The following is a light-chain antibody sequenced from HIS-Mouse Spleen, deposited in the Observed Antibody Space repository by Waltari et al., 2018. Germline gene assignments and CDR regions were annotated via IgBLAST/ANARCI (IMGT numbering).Light chain of an antibody. Sequence: QSALTQPASVSGSPGQSITISCTGTSSDVGSYNLVSWYQQHPGKAPKLMIYAGSNRPSGVSNRFSGSKSGNTASLTISGLQAEDEADYYCCSYAGSSTVVFGGGTKLTVL. CDR1: SSDVGSYNL. CDR3: CSYAGSSTVV. CDR2: AGS. V-gene: IGLV2-23*01. J-gene: IGLJ2*01.